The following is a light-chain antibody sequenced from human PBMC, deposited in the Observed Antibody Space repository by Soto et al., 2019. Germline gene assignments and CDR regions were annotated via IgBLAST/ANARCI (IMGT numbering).Light chain of an antibody. J-gene: IGLJ2*01. CDR3: SSCSSSSTI. V-gene: IGLV2-14*03. CDR2: DVS. CDR1: SSDFGSYNY. Sequence: QSVLTQPASVSGSPGQSITISCTGTSSDFGSYNYVSWYQQHPGRAPQLIIYDVSYRPSGVSDRFSGSKSGNTASLTISGLQAADEADYYCSSCSSSSTIFGGGTKVTVL.